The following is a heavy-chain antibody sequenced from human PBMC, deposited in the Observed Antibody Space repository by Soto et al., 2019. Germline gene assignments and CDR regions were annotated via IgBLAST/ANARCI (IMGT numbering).Heavy chain of an antibody. V-gene: IGHV3-53*01. D-gene: IGHD3-10*01. J-gene: IGHJ6*02. CDR1: GFTVSSNY. Sequence: GGSLRLSCAASGFTVSSNYMSWVRQAPGKGLEWVSVIYSGGSTYYADSVKGRFTISRDNSKNTLYLQMNSLRAEDTAVYYCARDRGRITMVRGVTDYGMDVWGQGTTVTVSS. CDR3: ARDRGRITMVRGVTDYGMDV. CDR2: IYSGGST.